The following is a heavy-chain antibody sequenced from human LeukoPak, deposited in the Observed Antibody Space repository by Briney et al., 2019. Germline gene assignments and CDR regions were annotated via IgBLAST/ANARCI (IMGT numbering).Heavy chain of an antibody. CDR2: IYYSGST. V-gene: IGHV4-31*03. J-gene: IGHJ4*02. Sequence: SETLSLTCTVSGSSISSGGYYWSWIRQHPGKGLEWIGYIYYSGSTYYNPSLKSRVTISVDTSKNQFSLKLISVTATDTTAADTAVYYCARGRRSARMHYFDYWGQGTLVTVSS. D-gene: IGHD2-15*01. CDR3: ARGRRSARMHYFDY. CDR1: GSSISSGGYY.